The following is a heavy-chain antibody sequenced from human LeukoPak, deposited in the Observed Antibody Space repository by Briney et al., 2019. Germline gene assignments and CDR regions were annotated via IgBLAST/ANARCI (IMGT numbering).Heavy chain of an antibody. V-gene: IGHV1-69*06. J-gene: IGHJ6*03. Sequence: SVKVSCKASGGTFSSYAISWVRQAPGQGLEWMGGIIPIFGTANYAQKFQGRVTITADKSTSTAYMELSSLRSEDTAVYYCARGDFDCTNGVCYNYYYMDVWGKGTTVTVSS. CDR2: IIPIFGTA. D-gene: IGHD2-8*01. CDR3: ARGDFDCTNGVCYNYYYMDV. CDR1: GGTFSSYA.